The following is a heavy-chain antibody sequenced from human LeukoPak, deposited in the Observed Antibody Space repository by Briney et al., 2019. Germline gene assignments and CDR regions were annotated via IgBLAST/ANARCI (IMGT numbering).Heavy chain of an antibody. J-gene: IGHJ5*02. Sequence: SETLSLTCSVSGASVTSGSFYWGWLRQSPGKGLEWIATVYYTGSTYYDPSLKSRVSISIDTSNNQLSLNVKSVSAADTAVYYCARHSGSGSLSRPFDPWGQGTLVTVTS. CDR1: GASVTSGSFY. CDR3: ARHSGSGSLSRPFDP. D-gene: IGHD3-10*01. V-gene: IGHV4-39*01. CDR2: VYYTGST.